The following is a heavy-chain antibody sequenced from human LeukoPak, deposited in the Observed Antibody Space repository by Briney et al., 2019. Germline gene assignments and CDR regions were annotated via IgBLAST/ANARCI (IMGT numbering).Heavy chain of an antibody. CDR2: ISGSGGST. CDR3: AKLSNNTSIAARPPWFDP. J-gene: IGHJ5*02. Sequence: GGSLRLSCAASGFTFGSYAMSWVRQAPGKGLEWVSAISGSGGSTYYADSVKGRFTISRDNSKNTLYLQMNSLRAEDTAVYYCAKLSNNTSIAARPPWFDPWGQGTLVTVSS. D-gene: IGHD6-6*01. CDR1: GFTFGSYA. V-gene: IGHV3-23*01.